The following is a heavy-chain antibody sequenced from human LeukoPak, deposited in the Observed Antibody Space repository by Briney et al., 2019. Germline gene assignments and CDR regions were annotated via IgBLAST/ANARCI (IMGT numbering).Heavy chain of an antibody. CDR3: ARSLPRAYYYDSRRGQEGY. CDR1: GFTFSSYS. Sequence: GGSLRLSCAASGFTFSSYSMNWVRQAPGKGLEWVSSISSSSSYIYYADSVKGRFTISRDNAKNSLYLQMNSLRAEDTAVYYCARSLPRAYYYDSRRGQEGYWGQGTLVTVSS. J-gene: IGHJ4*02. D-gene: IGHD3-22*01. V-gene: IGHV3-21*01. CDR2: ISSSSSYI.